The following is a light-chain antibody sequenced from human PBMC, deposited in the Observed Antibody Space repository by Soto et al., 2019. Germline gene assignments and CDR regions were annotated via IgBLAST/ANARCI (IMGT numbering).Light chain of an antibody. CDR3: QVWDSISDQFV. J-gene: IGLJ1*01. CDR2: DDN. Sequence: SYELTQPPSVSVAPGQRARISCGGNNIGSKRVHWFQQKPGQAPVLVVYDDNDRPSSIPERFSGSNSGNTATLTISRVEAGDEADYYCQVWDSISDQFVFGTGTKLTVL. CDR1: NIGSKR. V-gene: IGLV3-21*02.